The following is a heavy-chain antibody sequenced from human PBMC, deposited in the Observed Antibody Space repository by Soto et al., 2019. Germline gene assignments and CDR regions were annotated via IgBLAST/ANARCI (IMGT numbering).Heavy chain of an antibody. CDR1: GYTLTSNC. CDR2: ISAYNGNT. J-gene: IGHJ5*02. CDR3: ARDLRVKASHPQEFDP. V-gene: IGHV1-18*01. Sequence: ASVKVSSKDSGYTLTSNCISWVRQAPGQGLEWMGWISAYNGNTNYAQKLKGRVTVTTDTSTSTAYMELRSLRSDDTAVYYCARDLRVKASHPQEFDPWGQGTLVTVSS.